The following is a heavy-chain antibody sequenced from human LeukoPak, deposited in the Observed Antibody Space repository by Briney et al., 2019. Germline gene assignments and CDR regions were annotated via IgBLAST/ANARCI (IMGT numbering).Heavy chain of an antibody. CDR3: ARRRPLRIAAAGNWFDP. CDR2: INPNSGGT. D-gene: IGHD6-13*01. V-gene: IGHV1-2*02. Sequence: GASVKVSCKASGYTFTGYYMHWVRQAPGQGLEWMGWINPNSGGTNYAQEFQGRVTMTRDTSISTAYMELSRLRSDDTAVYYCARRRPLRIAAAGNWFDPWGQGTLVTVSS. J-gene: IGHJ5*02. CDR1: GYTFTGYY.